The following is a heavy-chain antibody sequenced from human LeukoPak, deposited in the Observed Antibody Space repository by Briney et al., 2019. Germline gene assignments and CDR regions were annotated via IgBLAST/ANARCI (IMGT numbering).Heavy chain of an antibody. CDR3: AREPAYYYGSGSYFPPG. J-gene: IGHJ4*02. Sequence: SETLSLTCTVSGGSTSSGSYSWDWIRQPPGKGLEWIGSIYHSGSTYYNPSLKSRVTISVDTSKNQFSLKLSSVTAADTAVYYCAREPAYYYGSGSYFPPGWGQGTLVTVSS. V-gene: IGHV4-39*07. CDR1: GGSTSSGSYS. CDR2: IYHSGST. D-gene: IGHD3-10*01.